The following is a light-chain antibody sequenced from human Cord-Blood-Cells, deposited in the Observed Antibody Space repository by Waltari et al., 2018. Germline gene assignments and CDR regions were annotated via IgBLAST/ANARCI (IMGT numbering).Light chain of an antibody. CDR1: NIGSKS. V-gene: IGLV3-21*04. Sequence: SYVLTQPPSVSVAPGKTARITCGGTNIGSKSVHWYQQKPGQAPVLVIYYDSDRPSGIPERFSGSNSGNTATLTISRVEAGDEADYYCQVWDSSSDHLYVFGTGTKVTVL. J-gene: IGLJ1*01. CDR3: QVWDSSSDHLYV. CDR2: YDS.